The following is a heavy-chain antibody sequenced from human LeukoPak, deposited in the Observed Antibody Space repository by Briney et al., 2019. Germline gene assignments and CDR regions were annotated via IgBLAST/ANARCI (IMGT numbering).Heavy chain of an antibody. CDR2: MSYDESFD. CDR3: AKERQRGISYGGGPFDS. J-gene: IGHJ4*02. V-gene: IGHV3-30*18. CDR1: GFNFRDYG. Sequence: GRSLRLSCVASGFNFRDYGIHWVRQAPGKGLEWVAAMSYDESFDYYGESEKGRFIISRDNSMNTVYLQMNSLRVADTAVYFSAKERQRGISYGGGPFDSWGQGILVTVSS. D-gene: IGHD3-16*01.